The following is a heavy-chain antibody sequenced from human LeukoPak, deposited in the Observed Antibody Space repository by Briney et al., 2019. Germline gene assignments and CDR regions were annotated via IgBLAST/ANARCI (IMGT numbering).Heavy chain of an antibody. D-gene: IGHD1-1*01. V-gene: IGHV3-33*01. CDR2: IWYDGSNK. Sequence: GRSLRLSCAASGFTFSSYGMHWVRQAPGKGLEWVAVIWYDGSNKYYADSVKARFTISRDNSKNTLYLQMNSLRAEDTAVYYCARSTGTSDYYYMDVWGKGTTVTVSS. J-gene: IGHJ6*03. CDR3: ARSTGTSDYYYMDV. CDR1: GFTFSSYG.